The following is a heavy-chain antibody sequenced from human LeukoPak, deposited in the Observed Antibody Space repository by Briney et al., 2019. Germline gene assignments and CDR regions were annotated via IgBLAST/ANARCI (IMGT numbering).Heavy chain of an antibody. CDR2: IYYSGST. CDR3: ARQECSYYFGRVDFRFPIDY. J-gene: IGHJ4*02. CDR1: GGSISSSSYY. Sequence: KPSETLSLTCTVSGGSISSSSYYWGWIRQPPGKGLEWIGSIYYSGSTYYNPSLKSRVTISVDTSKNQFSLKLSSVTAADTAVYYCARQECSYYFGRVDFRFPIDYWGQGTLVTVSS. D-gene: IGHD2-15*01. V-gene: IGHV4-39*01.